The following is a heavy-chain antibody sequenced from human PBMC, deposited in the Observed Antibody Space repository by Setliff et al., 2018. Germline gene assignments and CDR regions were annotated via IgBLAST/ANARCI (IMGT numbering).Heavy chain of an antibody. V-gene: IGHV4-39*07. Sequence: SETLSLTCTVSGDSISSSTYHWGWIRQSPGKGLEWIGNIYYNGNTNKNPSLKSRVTISVDTSRDQFSLRLSSVTAADTAVYYCAASRAYTGAVEEWFLPKTFDFWGQGSPVTVSS. CDR2: IYYNGNT. J-gene: IGHJ4*02. CDR1: GDSISSSTYH. CDR3: AASRAYTGAVEEWFLPKTFDF. D-gene: IGHD3-10*01.